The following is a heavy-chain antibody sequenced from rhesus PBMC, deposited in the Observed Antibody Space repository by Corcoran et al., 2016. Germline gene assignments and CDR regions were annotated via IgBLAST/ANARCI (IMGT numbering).Heavy chain of an antibody. V-gene: IGHV4-122*02. J-gene: IGHJ3*01. CDR1: GYSISSGYG. CDR2: ISYSGRT. D-gene: IGHD6-25*01. Sequence: QLQLQESGPGLVKPSETLSLTCAVSGYSISSGYGWSWIRQPPGKGLEWIGYISYSGRTSYNPALKSRVTISRDTSKNQFSLKLSSVTAADTAVYYCARARGIAAEGDAFDFWGQGLRVTVSS. CDR3: ARARGIAAEGDAFDF.